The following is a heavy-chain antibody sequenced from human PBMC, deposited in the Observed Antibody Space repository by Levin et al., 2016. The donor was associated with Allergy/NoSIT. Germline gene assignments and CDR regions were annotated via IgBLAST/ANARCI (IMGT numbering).Heavy chain of an antibody. D-gene: IGHD4-23*01. Sequence: WIRQPPGKGLEWVSAISGSGGSTYYADSVKGRFTISRDNSKNTLYLQMNSLRAEDTAVYYCAKDLSTVVTGDAFDIWGQGTMVTVSS. J-gene: IGHJ3*02. CDR2: ISGSGGST. V-gene: IGHV3-23*01. CDR3: AKDLSTVVTGDAFDI.